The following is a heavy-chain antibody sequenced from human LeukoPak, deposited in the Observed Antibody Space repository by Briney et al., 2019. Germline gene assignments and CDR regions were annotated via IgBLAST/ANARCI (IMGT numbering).Heavy chain of an antibody. Sequence: ASVKVSCKASGYTFTSYDFNWVRQATGQRPEWMGWMSPNSGDTGYAQKFQDRVTMTRNTRISTAYMELSSLRSDDTAVYYCARGPPNWGYDYWGPGTLVTVSS. V-gene: IGHV1-8*01. D-gene: IGHD7-27*01. CDR1: GYTFTSYD. CDR2: MSPNSGDT. J-gene: IGHJ4*02. CDR3: ARGPPNWGYDY.